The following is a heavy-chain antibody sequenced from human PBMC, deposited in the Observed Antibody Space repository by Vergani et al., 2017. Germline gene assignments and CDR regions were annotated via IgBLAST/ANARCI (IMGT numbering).Heavy chain of an antibody. J-gene: IGHJ4*02. V-gene: IGHV3-23*01. Sequence: EVQLLESGGGLVQPGGSLRLSCAASGFNFSKSAMSWVRQAPGKGLEWVSAIRSGGSPHYADSVKGRFTISRDNSKNTVDLQIDSMRAEDTAIYYFAKSLSASGDFWGQGSRVTVSS. CDR1: GFNFSKSA. CDR2: IRSGGSP. D-gene: IGHD2/OR15-2a*01. CDR3: AKSLSASGDF.